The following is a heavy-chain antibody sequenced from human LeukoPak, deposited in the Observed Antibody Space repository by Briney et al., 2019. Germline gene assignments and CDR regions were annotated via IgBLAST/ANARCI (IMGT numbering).Heavy chain of an antibody. J-gene: IGHJ5*02. CDR3: ARGGNCSGGSCYSDRGWFDP. D-gene: IGHD2-15*01. CDR1: GGSISTYY. Sequence: SETLSLTCTVSGGSISTYYWSWLRQPPGKGLEWIGYIYHSGSTNYNPSLKSRVTISVDTSKSQFSLKLSSVTAADTAVYYCARGGNCSGGSCYSDRGWFDPWGQGTLVTVSS. CDR2: IYHSGST. V-gene: IGHV4-59*01.